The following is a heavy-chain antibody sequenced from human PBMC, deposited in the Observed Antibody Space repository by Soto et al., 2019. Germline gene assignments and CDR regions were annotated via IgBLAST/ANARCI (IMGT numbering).Heavy chain of an antibody. J-gene: IGHJ5*02. D-gene: IGHD2-15*01. Sequence: SETLSLTCTVSGGSISSYYWSWIRQPAGKGLEWIGRIYTSGSTNYNPSLKSRATMSVDTSKNQFSLKLSSVTAADTAVYYCARAGSGQRWHWFDPWGQGTLVTVSS. CDR3: ARAGSGQRWHWFDP. CDR2: IYTSGST. V-gene: IGHV4-4*07. CDR1: GGSISSYY.